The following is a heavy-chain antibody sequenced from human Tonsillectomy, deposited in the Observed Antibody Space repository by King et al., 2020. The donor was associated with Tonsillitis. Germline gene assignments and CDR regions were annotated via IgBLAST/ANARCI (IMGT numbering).Heavy chain of an antibody. CDR2: IDPSHSYI. V-gene: IGHV5-10-1*03. D-gene: IGHD3-22*01. J-gene: IGHJ4*02. CDR1: GYSFSSFW. CDR3: AIMSYDSSGYIVDY. Sequence: VQLVESGAEVKKPGESLRISCKGSGYSFSSFWINWVRQMPGKGLEWMGRIDPSHSYINYSPSFQGHVTISTDKSISTAYLQWSSLKASDTAMYYCAIMSYDSSGYIVDYWGQGTLVTVSS.